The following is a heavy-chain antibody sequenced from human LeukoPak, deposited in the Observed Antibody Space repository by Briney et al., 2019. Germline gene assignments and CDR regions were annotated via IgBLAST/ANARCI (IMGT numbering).Heavy chain of an antibody. J-gene: IGHJ6*03. CDR3: AKDGASGYCSSTSCYGYYYYMDV. V-gene: IGHV3-23*01. CDR1: GFTFSSYA. CDR2: ISGSGGST. Sequence: GGSLRLSCAASGFTFSSYAMSWVRQAPGKGLEWVSAISGSGGSTYYADSVKGRFTISRDNSKNTLYLQMNSLRAEDTAVYYCAKDGASGYCSSTSCYGYYYYMDVWGKGTTVTVSS. D-gene: IGHD2-2*01.